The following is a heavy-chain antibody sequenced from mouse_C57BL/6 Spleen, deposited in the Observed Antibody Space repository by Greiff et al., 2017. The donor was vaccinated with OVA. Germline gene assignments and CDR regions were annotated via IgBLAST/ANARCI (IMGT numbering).Heavy chain of an antibody. V-gene: IGHV1-80*01. CDR2: IYPGDGDT. Sequence: VQLQQSGAELVKPGASVKISCKASGYAFSSYWMTWVKQRPGQGLEWIGQIYPGDGDTNYNGKFKGKATLTADNSSSTAYMQLSRLTSEDSEVYVCARSDGSSLYYYAMDYWGQGTSVTVSS. J-gene: IGHJ4*01. CDR3: ARSDGSSLYYYAMDY. CDR1: GYAFSSYW. D-gene: IGHD1-1*01.